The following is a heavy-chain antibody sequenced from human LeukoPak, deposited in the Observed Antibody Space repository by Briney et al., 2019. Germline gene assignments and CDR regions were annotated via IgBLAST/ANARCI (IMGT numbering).Heavy chain of an antibody. CDR1: GGTFSSYA. J-gene: IGHJ4*02. Sequence: SVKVSCKASGGTFSSYAISWVRQPPGQGLEWMGVIIPISGTANYAQKFQGRVTITADESTSTAYMELSSLRSEDTAVYYCAGGYSGYLTYFDYWGQGTLVTVSS. CDR2: IIPISGTA. V-gene: IGHV1-69*13. CDR3: AGGYSGYLTYFDY. D-gene: IGHD5-12*01.